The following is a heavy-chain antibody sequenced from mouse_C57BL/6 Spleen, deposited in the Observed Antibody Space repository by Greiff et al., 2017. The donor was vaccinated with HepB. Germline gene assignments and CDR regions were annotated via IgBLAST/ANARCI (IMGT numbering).Heavy chain of an antibody. CDR3: ARERNGNWYFDV. D-gene: IGHD2-1*01. CDR2: ISYDGSN. CDR1: GYSITSGYY. J-gene: IGHJ1*03. Sequence: EVKLMESGPGLVKPSQSLSLTCSVTGYSITSGYYWNWIRQFPGNKLEWMGYISYDGSNNYNPSLKNRISITRDTSKNQFFLKLNSVTTEDTATYYCARERNGNWYFDVWGTGTTVTVSS. V-gene: IGHV3-6*01.